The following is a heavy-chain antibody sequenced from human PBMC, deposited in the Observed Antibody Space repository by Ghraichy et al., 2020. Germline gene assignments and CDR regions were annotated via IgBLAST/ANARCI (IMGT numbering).Heavy chain of an antibody. J-gene: IGHJ4*02. CDR1: GGSISSGGYY. CDR2: IYYSGST. CDR3: ARVGPQGYYFDY. Sequence: SQTLSRTCTVSGGSISSGGYYWSWIRQHPGKGLEWIGYIYYSGSTYYNPSLKSRVTISVDTSKNQFSLKLSSVTAADTAVYYCARVGPQGYYFDYWGQGTLVTVSS. V-gene: IGHV4-31*03.